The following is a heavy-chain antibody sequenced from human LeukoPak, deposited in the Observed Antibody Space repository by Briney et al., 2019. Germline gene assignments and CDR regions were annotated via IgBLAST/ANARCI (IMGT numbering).Heavy chain of an antibody. CDR2: MNPTSGHT. Sequence: GASVSLSSSCAGYTFTSYDIKGVRQAPGQGVEEMRCMNPTSGHTGYVQKSQGRITMTSDTSVSTAYMELNSLTSEDTAVYYCARSPVGVRKKHDHWGQGTLVIVSS. V-gene: IGHV1-8*02. CDR3: ARSPVGVRKKHDH. J-gene: IGHJ4*02. D-gene: IGHD3-10*01. CDR1: GYTFTSYD.